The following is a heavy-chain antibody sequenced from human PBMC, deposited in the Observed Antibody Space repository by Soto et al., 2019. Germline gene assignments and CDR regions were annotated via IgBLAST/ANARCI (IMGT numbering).Heavy chain of an antibody. CDR3: ARYCSGGSCYDNAFDF. D-gene: IGHD2-15*01. CDR1: GFTFSSYS. J-gene: IGHJ3*01. V-gene: IGHV3-21*01. Sequence: GGSLRLSCAASGFTFSSYSMNWVRQAPGKGLEWVSSISSSSSYIYYADSVRGRFTISRDNAKNSLYLQMNSLRAEDTAVYYCARYCSGGSCYDNAFDFWGQGTMVTVSS. CDR2: ISSSSSYI.